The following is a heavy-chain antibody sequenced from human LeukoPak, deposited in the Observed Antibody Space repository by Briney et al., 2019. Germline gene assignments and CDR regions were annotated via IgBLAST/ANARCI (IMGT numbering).Heavy chain of an antibody. J-gene: IGHJ4*01. CDR1: GGTFSSYA. CDR2: MNPNSGNT. V-gene: IGHV1-8*02. Sequence: ASVNVSCKASGGTFSSYAISWVRQAPGQGLEWMGWMNPNSGNTGYAQKFQGRVTMTRNTSISTAYMELSSLRSEDTAVYYCARGWTYDYVWGSYRTSYYFDYWGQGTTVTVSS. CDR3: ARGWTYDYVWGSYRTSYYFDY. D-gene: IGHD3-16*02.